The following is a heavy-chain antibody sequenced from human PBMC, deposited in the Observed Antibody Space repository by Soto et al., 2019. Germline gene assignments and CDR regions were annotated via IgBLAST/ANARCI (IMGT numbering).Heavy chain of an antibody. CDR1: GFTFGAYD. Sequence: QEQLVESGGGVVQPGGSLRLSCAASGFTFGAYDMHWIRQAQGKGLEWVAAVSHDGRNEYYADSLKGRFTISRDNSKNALYLQMNSLRAEDTAVHFCARGKWLVENGMDVWGQGTTVTVSS. CDR2: VSHDGRNE. V-gene: IGHV3-30*04. D-gene: IGHD6-19*01. CDR3: ARGKWLVENGMDV. J-gene: IGHJ6*02.